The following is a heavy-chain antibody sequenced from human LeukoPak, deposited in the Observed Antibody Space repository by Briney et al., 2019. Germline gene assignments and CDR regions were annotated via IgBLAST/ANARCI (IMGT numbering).Heavy chain of an antibody. V-gene: IGHV3-7*01. D-gene: IGHD2-8*01. J-gene: IGHJ4*02. CDR3: ARSNGLRYFDR. Sequence: GGSLRLSCAGSAFTFSSYWMSWVRQAPGKGPEWVANIKDDGSEKYYLDSVKGRFTISRDNAEMSLFLHMNSLRVDDTAVYYCARSNGLRYFDRWGQGTLVTVSS. CDR1: AFTFSSYW. CDR2: IKDDGSEK.